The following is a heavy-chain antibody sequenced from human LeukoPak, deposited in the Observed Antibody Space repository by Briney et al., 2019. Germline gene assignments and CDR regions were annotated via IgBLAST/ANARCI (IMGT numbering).Heavy chain of an antibody. CDR3: ARHFTYYYDSSGYPRDAFDI. J-gene: IGHJ3*02. Sequence: SETLSLTCTVSGDSISPYYWSWIRQSPGKGLVWIGYIYYSGSTNYNPSLKSRFTISVDMSKNQFSLILSSVTAADTALYYGARHFTYYYDSSGYPRDAFDIWGQGTMVTVSS. D-gene: IGHD3-22*01. CDR2: IYYSGST. V-gene: IGHV4-59*08. CDR1: GDSISPYY.